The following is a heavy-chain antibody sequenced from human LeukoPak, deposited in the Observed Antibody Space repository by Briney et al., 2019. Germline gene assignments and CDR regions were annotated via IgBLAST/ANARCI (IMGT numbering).Heavy chain of an antibody. J-gene: IGHJ4*02. CDR2: IYTSGST. CDR3: ARGSTRFLEWFPY. V-gene: IGHV4-61*02. CDR1: GGSISSGSYY. Sequence: SETLSLTCTVSGGSISSGSYYWSWIRQPAGKGLEWIGRIYTSGSTNYNPSLKSRVTISVDTSKNQFSLKLSSVTAADTAVNYCARGSTRFLEWFPYWGQGTLVTVSS. D-gene: IGHD3-3*01.